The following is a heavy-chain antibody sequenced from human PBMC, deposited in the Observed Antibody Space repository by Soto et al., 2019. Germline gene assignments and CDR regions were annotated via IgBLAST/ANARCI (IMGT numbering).Heavy chain of an antibody. D-gene: IGHD4-17*01. CDR1: GDSISSGGDN. V-gene: IGHV4-39*01. J-gene: IGHJ4*02. Sequence: QLQLQESGPGLVKPSETLPLTCSVSGDSISSGGDNWGWIRQPPGKGLEWIGSFYYGGSPYYHPALKSRVTISVDTSKNQFALNLRSVTAADTAVYYCARLPLRRTREDVDYWGQGTLVAVSS. CDR2: FYYGGSP. CDR3: ARLPLRRTREDVDY.